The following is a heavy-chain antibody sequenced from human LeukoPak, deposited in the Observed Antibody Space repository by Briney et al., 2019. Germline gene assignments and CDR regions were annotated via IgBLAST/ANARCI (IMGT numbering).Heavy chain of an antibody. CDR1: GGTFSSYA. J-gene: IGHJ6*03. D-gene: IGHD6-6*01. CDR3: ARRGGSSIAAPGLYYYYMDV. CDR2: INPSGGST. V-gene: IGHV1-46*01. Sequence: ASVKVSCKASGGTFSSYAISWVRQAPGQGLEWMGIINPSGGSTSYAQKFQGRVTMTRDTSTSTVYMELSSLRSEDTAVYYCARRGGSSIAAPGLYYYYMDVWGKGTTVTVSS.